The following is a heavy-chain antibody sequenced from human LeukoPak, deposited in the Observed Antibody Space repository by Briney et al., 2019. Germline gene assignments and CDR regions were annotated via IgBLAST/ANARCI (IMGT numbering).Heavy chain of an antibody. D-gene: IGHD1-26*01. CDR3: AKRSGINYGYFDS. CDR1: GFTFSSYA. CDR2: ISGSGGST. Sequence: LGGSLRLSCAASGFTFSSYAMSWVRQAPGKGLEWVSAISGSGGSTYYADSVKGRFTISRDNSKNTLYLQMNSLRAEDTAVYYCAKRSGINYGYFDSWGQGTLVTVSS. V-gene: IGHV3-23*01. J-gene: IGHJ4*02.